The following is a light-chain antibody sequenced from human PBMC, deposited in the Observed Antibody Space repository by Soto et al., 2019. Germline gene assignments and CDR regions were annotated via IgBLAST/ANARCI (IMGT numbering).Light chain of an antibody. V-gene: IGLV2-14*01. CDR2: DVS. CDR1: SSDVGGYNY. Sequence: QSVLTQPVSMSGSPGQSITISCTGTSSDVGGYNYVSWYQQHPGKAPKLMIYDVSNRPSGVSNRFSGSKSGNTASLTISGLQAEDEADYYCSSYTSSSFWVFGGGTKLTVL. J-gene: IGLJ3*02. CDR3: SSYTSSSFWV.